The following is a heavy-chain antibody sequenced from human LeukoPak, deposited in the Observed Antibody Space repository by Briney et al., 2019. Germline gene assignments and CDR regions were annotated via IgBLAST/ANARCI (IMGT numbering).Heavy chain of an antibody. D-gene: IGHD6-19*01. J-gene: IGHJ6*03. CDR2: MNPNSGNT. V-gene: IGHV1-8*01. Sequence: ASVKVSCKASGYTFTGYDINWVRQATGQGLEWMGWMNPNSGNTGYAQKFQGRVTMTRNTSISTAYMELSSLRSEDTAVYYCARGGIAVAGNYYYYYMDVWGKGTTVTVSS. CDR3: ARGGIAVAGNYYYYYMDV. CDR1: GYTFTGYD.